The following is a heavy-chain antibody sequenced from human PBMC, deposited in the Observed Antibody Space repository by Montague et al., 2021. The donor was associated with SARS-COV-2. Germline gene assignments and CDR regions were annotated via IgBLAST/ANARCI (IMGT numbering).Heavy chain of an antibody. CDR3: VRDPAPSGSGTFYDY. J-gene: IGHJ4*02. D-gene: IGHD1-26*01. CDR1: GGSVSSGDFF. CDR2: VYYSRSS. V-gene: IGHV4-61*08. Sequence: ETLSLTCAVSGGSVSSGDFFWTWIRQPPGKGLEWIGYVYYSRSSSYNPSLRGRVSIAVDTSKNQFSLRLSTVTAADTAIYYCVRDPAPSGSGTFYDYWGQGTLVAVSS.